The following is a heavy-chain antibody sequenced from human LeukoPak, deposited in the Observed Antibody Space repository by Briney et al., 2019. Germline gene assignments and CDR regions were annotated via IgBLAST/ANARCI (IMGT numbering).Heavy chain of an antibody. V-gene: IGHV4-34*01. D-gene: IGHD6-13*01. CDR2: INHSGST. CDR1: GGSFSGYY. Sequence: SETLSLTCAVYGGSFSGYYWSWIRQPPGKGLEWIGEINHSGSTNYDPSLKSRVTISVDTSKNQFSLKLSSVTAADTAVYYCARGAYSSSWYYFDYWGQGTLVTVSS. J-gene: IGHJ4*02. CDR3: ARGAYSSSWYYFDY.